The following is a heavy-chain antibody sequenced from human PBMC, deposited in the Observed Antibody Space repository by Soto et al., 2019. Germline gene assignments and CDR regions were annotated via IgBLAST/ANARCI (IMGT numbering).Heavy chain of an antibody. CDR2: IIPIFGTA. D-gene: IGHD3-3*01. Sequence: SVKVSCKASGGTFSSYAISWVRQAPGQGLEWMGGIIPIFGTANYAQKFQGRVTITADESTSTAYMELSSLRSEDTAVYYCAKGHDFWSGYYTGSWFYPWGQGSLVTVSS. CDR3: AKGHDFWSGYYTGSWFYP. J-gene: IGHJ5*02. CDR1: GGTFSSYA. V-gene: IGHV1-69*13.